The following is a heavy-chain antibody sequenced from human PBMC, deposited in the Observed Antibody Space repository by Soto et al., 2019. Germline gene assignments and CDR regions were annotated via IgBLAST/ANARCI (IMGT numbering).Heavy chain of an antibody. CDR2: IYHSGST. J-gene: IGHJ4*02. D-gene: IGHD3-10*01. Sequence: LTCAVSGGSISSGGYSWSWIRQPPGKGLEWIGYIYHSGSTYYNPSLKSRVTMSVDKSTSTAYLQWSSLKASDTAMYYCSRVHGSQTAFDHWGQGTLVTVSP. V-gene: IGHV4-30-2*01. CDR3: SRVHGSQTAFDH. CDR1: GGSISSGGYS.